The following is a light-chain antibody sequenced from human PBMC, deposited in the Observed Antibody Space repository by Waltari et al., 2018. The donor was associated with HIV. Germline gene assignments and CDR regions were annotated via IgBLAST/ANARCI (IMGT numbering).Light chain of an antibody. CDR1: ASDFGLYNF. J-gene: IGLJ3*02. Sequence: AVTQPASVSGRPGQSTTISCTGDASDFGLYNFVSWYQQHSGKPPKLILYDVDSRASGVSDRFSGSMSGNTASLTISGLRTEDEAHYYCASFTGDNTVMFGGGTEVTVL. CDR3: ASFTGDNTVM. V-gene: IGLV2-14*03. CDR2: DVD.